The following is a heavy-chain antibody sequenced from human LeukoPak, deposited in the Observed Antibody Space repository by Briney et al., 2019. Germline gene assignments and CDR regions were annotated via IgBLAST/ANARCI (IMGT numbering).Heavy chain of an antibody. D-gene: IGHD1-14*01. Sequence: SETLSLTCTVSSGSTTSYYWSWIRQPPGKGLEWIGCVYYTGDTNYNPSLKSRLTISVDTSKNQFSLKLNSVTAADTAVYFCARGGRTFDPWGQGTLVTVSS. CDR1: SGSTTSYY. CDR3: ARGGRTFDP. V-gene: IGHV4-59*01. CDR2: VYYTGDT. J-gene: IGHJ5*02.